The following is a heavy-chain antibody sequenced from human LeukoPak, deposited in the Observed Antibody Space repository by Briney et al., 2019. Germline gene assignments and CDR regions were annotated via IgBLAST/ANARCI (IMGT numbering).Heavy chain of an antibody. J-gene: IGHJ4*02. CDR2: ISAYNGNT. CDR3: AREEARGYSGYDPGNDY. CDR1: GYTFTSYG. V-gene: IGHV1-18*01. Sequence: APVKVSCKASGYTFTSYGISWVRQAPGQGLEWMGWISAYNGNTNYAQKLQGRVTMTTDTSTSTAYMELRSLRSDDTAVYYCAREEARGYSGYDPGNDYWGQGTLVTVSS. D-gene: IGHD5-12*01.